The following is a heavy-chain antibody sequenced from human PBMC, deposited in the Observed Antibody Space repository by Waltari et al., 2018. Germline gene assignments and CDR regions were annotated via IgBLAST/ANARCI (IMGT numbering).Heavy chain of an antibody. CDR1: GLTFSSYS. CDR3: ARDQGMITFGGVIEHIDY. D-gene: IGHD3-16*02. J-gene: IGHJ4*02. CDR2: ISSSSITI. Sequence: EVQLVESGGGLVQPGGSLRLACAASGLTFSSYSMNWVRQAPGQGLERVSYISSSSITISYAGSVNGRFTISRDNAKNSLYLQMNSLRSEDTAVYYCARDQGMITFGGVIEHIDYWGQGTLVTVSS. V-gene: IGHV3-48*04.